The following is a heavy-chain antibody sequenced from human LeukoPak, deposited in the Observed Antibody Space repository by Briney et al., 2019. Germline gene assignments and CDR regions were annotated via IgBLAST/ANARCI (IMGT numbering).Heavy chain of an antibody. CDR1: GFSLSTLY. D-gene: IGHD1-26*01. CDR3: ARAGGSYLNWFDP. CDR2: ISSSSSYI. J-gene: IGHJ5*02. Sequence: PGGSLRLSCTVYGFTASGFSLSTLYMSWVRQAPGKGLEWVSSISSSSSYIYYADSVKGRFTISRDNAKDSLYLQMNSLRAEDTAVYYCARAGGSYLNWFDPWGQGTLVTVSS. V-gene: IGHV3-21*01.